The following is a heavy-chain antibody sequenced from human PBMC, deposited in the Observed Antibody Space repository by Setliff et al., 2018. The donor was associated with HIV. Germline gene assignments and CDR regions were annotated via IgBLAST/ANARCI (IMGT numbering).Heavy chain of an antibody. Sequence: PSETLSLTCTVSGGSISSHYWSWIRQPPGKGLEWIGGIYYSGSTNYNPSLKSRVTLSLDTSKNQFSLKLTSVTAADTAVYYCARRRSSGWYHYFDYWGQGTLVTVSS. CDR2: IYYSGST. CDR1: GGSISSHY. D-gene: IGHD6-19*01. J-gene: IGHJ4*02. CDR3: ARRRSSGWYHYFDY. V-gene: IGHV4-59*11.